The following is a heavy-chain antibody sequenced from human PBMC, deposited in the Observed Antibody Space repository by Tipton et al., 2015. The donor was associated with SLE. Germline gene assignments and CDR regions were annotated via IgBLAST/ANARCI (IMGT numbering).Heavy chain of an antibody. Sequence: TLSLTCAVYGGSFSGYYWSWIRQPPGKGLEWIGEINHSGSTIYNPSLKSRFTISVDTSKNQFSLKLSSVTAADTAVYYCARGHSSSSPFDYWGQGTLVTVSS. CDR3: ARGHSSSSPFDY. CDR2: INHSGST. J-gene: IGHJ4*02. CDR1: GGSFSGYY. V-gene: IGHV4-34*01. D-gene: IGHD6-6*01.